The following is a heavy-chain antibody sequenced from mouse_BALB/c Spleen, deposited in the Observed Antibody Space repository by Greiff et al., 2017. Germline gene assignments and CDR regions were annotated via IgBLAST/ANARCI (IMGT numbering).Heavy chain of an antibody. CDR1: GFNIKDYY. CDR3: APLYYGSSFAY. J-gene: IGHJ3*01. V-gene: IGHV14-1*02. CDR2: IDPENGNT. Sequence: EVKLMESGAELVRPGALVKLSCKASGFNIKDYYMHWVKQRPEQGLEWIGWIDPENGNTIYDPKFQGKASITADTSSNTAYLQLSSLTSEDTAVYYCAPLYYGSSFAYWGQGTLVTVSA. D-gene: IGHD1-2*01.